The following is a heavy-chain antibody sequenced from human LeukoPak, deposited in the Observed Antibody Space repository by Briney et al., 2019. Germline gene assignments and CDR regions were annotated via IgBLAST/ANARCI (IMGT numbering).Heavy chain of an antibody. CDR3: ATRYSVWPK. CDR2: IYHSCTT. V-gene: IGHV4-4*02. J-gene: IGHJ4*02. Sequence: SETLSLTCAVSGASITGSHWCWWTWVRQPPGKGLEWIGEIYHSCTTNYNPSLKSRLTISLDKSNNQFSLTLTSVTAADTAMYYCATRYSVWPKWGPGTLVTVSS. CDR1: GASITGSHW. D-gene: IGHD5/OR15-5a*01.